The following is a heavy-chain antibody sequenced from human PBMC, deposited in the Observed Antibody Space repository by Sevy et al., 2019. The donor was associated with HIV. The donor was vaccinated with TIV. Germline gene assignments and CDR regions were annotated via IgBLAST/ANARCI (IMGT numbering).Heavy chain of an antibody. CDR1: GFTFSSYN. CDR3: ARDSLSWIQSLDC. D-gene: IGHD5-18*01. Sequence: GGSLRLSCAASGFTFSSYNMNWVRQAPGKGLEWVSYISSSSSTIYYADSVKGRFTIYRDNAKNSLYLQMNSLRAEDTAVYYCARDSLSWIQSLDCWGQGTLVTVSS. J-gene: IGHJ4*02. V-gene: IGHV3-48*01. CDR2: ISSSSSTI.